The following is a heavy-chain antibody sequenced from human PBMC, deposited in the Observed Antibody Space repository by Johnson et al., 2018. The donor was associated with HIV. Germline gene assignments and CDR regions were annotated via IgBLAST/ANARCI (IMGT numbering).Heavy chain of an antibody. V-gene: IGHV3-7*01. D-gene: IGHD2-2*01. J-gene: IGHJ3*02. Sequence: VQLVESGGGLVQPGWSLRLSCAASGFTFSSYSMHWVRQAPGKGLEWVANIKQDGSEKYYVDSVKGRFTISRDNAKNSLYLQMNSLRAEDTAVYYCARVYARTPGAFDIWGQGTMVTVSS. CDR2: IKQDGSEK. CDR1: GFTFSSYS. CDR3: ARVYARTPGAFDI.